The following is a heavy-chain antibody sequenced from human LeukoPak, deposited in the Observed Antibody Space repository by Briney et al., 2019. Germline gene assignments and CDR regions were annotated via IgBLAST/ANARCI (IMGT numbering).Heavy chain of an antibody. CDR3: ARERSGSYYTFDV. V-gene: IGHV4-59*13. CDR1: GASINGFS. Sequence: SETLSLTCSVSGASINGFSWSWIRQTPEKGLEWIGYVSQRGATTGNPSLKTRVSISAGTSKSQFSLKMTSVTAADTAIYYCARERSGSYYTFDVWGPGTMVSVS. J-gene: IGHJ3*01. D-gene: IGHD1-26*01. CDR2: VSQRGAT.